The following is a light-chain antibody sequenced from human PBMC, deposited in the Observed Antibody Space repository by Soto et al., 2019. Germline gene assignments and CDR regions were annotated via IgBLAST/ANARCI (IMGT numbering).Light chain of an antibody. Sequence: EIVLTQSPGTLSLSPGERATLSCMASQSVSSNYLAWYQQKRGQAPRLLIYGASSRAPGIPTRLSGSGSGADFSVTISRLEPEDFAVYYCQQYDTSPRTFGQGPEVEI. V-gene: IGKV3-20*01. CDR2: GAS. J-gene: IGKJ1*01. CDR1: QSVSSNY. CDR3: QQYDTSPRT.